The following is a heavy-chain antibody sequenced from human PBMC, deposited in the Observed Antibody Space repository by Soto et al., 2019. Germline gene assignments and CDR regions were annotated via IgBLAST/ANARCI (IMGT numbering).Heavy chain of an antibody. CDR2: IDPSAGST. D-gene: IGHD1-1*01. CDR1: GYSFTAYY. V-gene: IGHV1-46*01. J-gene: IGHJ4*02. Sequence: QVQLVQSGAEVKPPGASVKLSCKASGYSFTAYYIHWVRQAPGQGLERMGKIDPSAGSTTYAQNFQGRVTMPRDTSTSTRYMELNSLRSEDTALYYCARSPRPTGTTLYYFDYWGQGTLITVSS. CDR3: ARSPRPTGTTLYYFDY.